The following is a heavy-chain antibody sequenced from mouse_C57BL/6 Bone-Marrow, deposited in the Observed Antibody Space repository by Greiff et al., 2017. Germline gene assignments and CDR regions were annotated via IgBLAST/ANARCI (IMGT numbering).Heavy chain of an antibody. J-gene: IGHJ4*01. Sequence: VQLQQPGAELVKPGASVKVSCKASGYTFTSYWMHWVKQRPGQGLEWIGRIHPSDSDTNYNQKFKGKATLTVDKSSSTAYMQLSSLTSEDSAVYYCAILDYSNHGDYAMDYWGQGTSVTVSS. V-gene: IGHV1-74*01. CDR2: IHPSDSDT. D-gene: IGHD2-5*01. CDR3: AILDYSNHGDYAMDY. CDR1: GYTFTSYW.